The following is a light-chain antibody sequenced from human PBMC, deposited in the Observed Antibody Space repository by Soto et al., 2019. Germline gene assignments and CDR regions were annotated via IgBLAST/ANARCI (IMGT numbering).Light chain of an antibody. CDR2: GVT. CDR3: SSYSTSFFYV. J-gene: IGLJ1*01. V-gene: IGLV2-14*01. CDR1: SSDIGFYNY. Sequence: QSALTQPASVSGSPGQSITISCTGTSSDIGFYNYVSWYQQYAGQAPKLLIYGVTNRPSGISYRFSGSKSGSTASQTIYGLRDEDEADYYCSSYSTSFFYVFGTGTKVTVL.